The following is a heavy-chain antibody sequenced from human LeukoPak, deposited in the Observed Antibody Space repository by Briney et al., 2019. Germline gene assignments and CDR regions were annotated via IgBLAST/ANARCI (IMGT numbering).Heavy chain of an antibody. V-gene: IGHV3-30*02. CDR1: GFAFNDYG. CDR2: IRHDGTNK. J-gene: IGHJ5*02. D-gene: IGHD6-19*01. CDR3: AKEKVAYYSSAWAGLFDT. Sequence: GGSLRLSCAGSGFAFNDYGMSWVSQAPGKGLKRVAFIRHDGTNKFYADSVKGRFTISRDNSRNTLFLQMDSLSIEDTAVYFCAKEKVAYYSSAWAGLFDTWGQGALVTVSS.